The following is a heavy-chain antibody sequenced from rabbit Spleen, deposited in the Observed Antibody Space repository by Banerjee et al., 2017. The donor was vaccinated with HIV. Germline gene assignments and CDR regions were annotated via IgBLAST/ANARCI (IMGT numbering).Heavy chain of an antibody. CDR3: ARGSATMTMVITGYYLSL. D-gene: IGHD2-1*01. CDR2: IYTGDGTST. J-gene: IGHJ4*01. Sequence: QEQLVESGGGLVKPEGSLKLSCTASGFDISKYGVTWVRQAPGKGLEWIGCIYTGDGTSTAYASWAKGRFTVSKTSSTTVTLQLSSLTAADTATYFCARGSATMTMVITGYYLSLWGPGTWSPS. CDR1: GFDISKYG. V-gene: IGHV1S45*01.